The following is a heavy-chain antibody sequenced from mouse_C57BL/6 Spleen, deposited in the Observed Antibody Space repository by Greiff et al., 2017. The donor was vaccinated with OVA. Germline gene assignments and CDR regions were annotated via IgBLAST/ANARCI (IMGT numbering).Heavy chain of an antibody. V-gene: IGHV8-12*01. CDR3: ARRGDYYGSSDYWYFDV. CDR2: IYWDDDK. CDR1: GFSLSTSGMG. J-gene: IGHJ1*03. Sequence: QVTLKESGPGILQSSQTLSLTCSFSGFSLSTSGMGVSWIRQPSGKGLEWLAHIYWDDDKRYNPSLKSRLTLSKDTSRNHGILQITRVDTADTATYYCARRGDYYGSSDYWYFDVWGTGTTVTVSS. D-gene: IGHD1-1*01.